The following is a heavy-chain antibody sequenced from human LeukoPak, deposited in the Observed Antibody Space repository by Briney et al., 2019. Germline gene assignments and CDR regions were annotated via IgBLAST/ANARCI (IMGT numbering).Heavy chain of an antibody. Sequence: PGGSLRLSCEASGFTFSSYAMSWVRQAPGKGLEWVSSISGSGGSAYYADSVKGRFTISRDNSKNTLYLQMNSLRAEDTAVYYCARRAGAYSHPYDYWGQGTLVTVSS. J-gene: IGHJ4*02. CDR1: GFTFSSYA. D-gene: IGHD4/OR15-4a*01. CDR3: ARRAGAYSHPYDY. V-gene: IGHV3-23*01. CDR2: ISGSGGSA.